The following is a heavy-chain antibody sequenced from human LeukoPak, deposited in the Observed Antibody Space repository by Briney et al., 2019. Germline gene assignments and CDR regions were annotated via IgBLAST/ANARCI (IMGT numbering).Heavy chain of an antibody. J-gene: IGHJ4*02. V-gene: IGHV4-31*03. D-gene: IGHD2-15*01. Sequence: TPSETLSLTCTVSGGSISSGGYYWSWIRQHPGKGLEWIVYIYYSGSTYYNPSLKSRVTISVDTSKNQFSLKLSSVTAADTAVYYCARSPGKRRWPYFDYWGQGTLVTVSS. CDR1: GGSISSGGYY. CDR2: IYYSGST. CDR3: ARSPGKRRWPYFDY.